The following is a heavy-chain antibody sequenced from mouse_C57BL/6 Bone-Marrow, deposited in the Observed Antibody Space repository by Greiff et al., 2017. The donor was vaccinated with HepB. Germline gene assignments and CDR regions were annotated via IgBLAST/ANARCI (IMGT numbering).Heavy chain of an antibody. Sequence: DVHLVESGGGLVKPGGSLKLSCAASGFTFSSYAMSWVRQTPEKRLEWVATISDGGSYTYYPDNVKGRFTISRDNAKNNLYLQMSHLKSEDTAMYYCARGDYPFAYWGQGTLVTVSA. CDR1: GFTFSSYA. CDR2: ISDGGSYT. V-gene: IGHV5-4*01. D-gene: IGHD2-4*01. CDR3: ARGDYPFAY. J-gene: IGHJ3*01.